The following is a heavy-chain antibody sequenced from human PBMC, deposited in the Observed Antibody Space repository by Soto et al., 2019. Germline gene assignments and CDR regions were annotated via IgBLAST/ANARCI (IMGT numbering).Heavy chain of an antibody. V-gene: IGHV5-51*01. D-gene: IGHD3-3*01. J-gene: IGHJ4*02. CDR3: ARRSHYDFWSSYSNDGGWYFDY. Sequence: GESLKISCKGSGYSFTSYWIGWVRQMPGKGLEWMGIIYPGDSDTRYSPSFQGQVTISADKSISTAYLQWSSLKASDTAMYYCARRSHYDFWSSYSNDGGWYFDYWGQGTLVTVS. CDR2: IYPGDSDT. CDR1: GYSFTSYW.